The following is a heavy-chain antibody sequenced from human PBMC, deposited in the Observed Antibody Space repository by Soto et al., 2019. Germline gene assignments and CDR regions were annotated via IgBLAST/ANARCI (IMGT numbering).Heavy chain of an antibody. CDR3: ARGRGYSYGLDP. V-gene: IGHV4-30-4*01. D-gene: IGHD5-12*01. CDR1: GDSISSVYNY. Sequence: QVQLQESGPGLMKPSQTLSLTCTVSGDSISSVYNYWSWIRQPPGEGLEWIGFISYSGTTSYSPSLNSRLAISLDTSKNHFSLSLTAVTAEDTAVYYCARGRGYSYGLDPWGQGTLVTVSS. CDR2: ISYSGTT. J-gene: IGHJ5*02.